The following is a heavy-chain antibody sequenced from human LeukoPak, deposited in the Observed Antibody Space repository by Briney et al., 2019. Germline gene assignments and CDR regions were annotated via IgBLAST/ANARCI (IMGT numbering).Heavy chain of an antibody. Sequence: SETLSLTCTVSGGSISSSNYYWGWIRQPPGKGLEWIGRVYPSGSTNYNPSLRSRVTMSVDTSKNQFSLKLTSVTAADTAVYYCARYISGAFDIWGQGTMVTVSS. CDR3: ARYISGAFDI. CDR1: GGSISSSNYY. D-gene: IGHD3-10*01. V-gene: IGHV4-61*05. CDR2: VYPSGST. J-gene: IGHJ3*02.